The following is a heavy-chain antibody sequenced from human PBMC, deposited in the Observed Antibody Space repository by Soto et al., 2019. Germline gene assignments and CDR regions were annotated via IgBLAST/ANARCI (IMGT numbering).Heavy chain of an antibody. CDR1: GASLSSISYY. J-gene: IGHJ6*02. V-gene: IGHV4-39*07. CDR3: AREGYSDTYSYYQTLDV. D-gene: IGHD4-17*01. CDR2: IFFTGNI. Sequence: SETLSLTCTVSGASLSSISYYWGWIRQPPGKGLEWVGSIFFTGNIYYNPSLKSRVTISVDTSRNQFSLMVNSVTAADTAVYYCAREGYSDTYSYYQTLDVWGQGTTVTVSS.